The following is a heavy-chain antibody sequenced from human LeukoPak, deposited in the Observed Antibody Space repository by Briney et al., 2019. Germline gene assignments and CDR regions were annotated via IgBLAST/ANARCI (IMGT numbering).Heavy chain of an antibody. CDR2: IYSGGST. J-gene: IGHJ3*02. D-gene: IGHD2-8*02. CDR3: ARDSPLVAFDI. Sequence: GGSLRLSCTASGFTFGDYAMSWVRQAPGKGLEWVSVIYSGGSTYYADSVKGRFTISRDNSKNTLYLQMNSLRAEDTAVYYCARDSPLVAFDIWGQGTMVTVSS. CDR1: GFTFGDYA. V-gene: IGHV3-53*01.